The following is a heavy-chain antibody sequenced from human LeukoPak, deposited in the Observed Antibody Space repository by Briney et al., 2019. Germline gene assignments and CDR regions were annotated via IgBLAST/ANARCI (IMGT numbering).Heavy chain of an antibody. V-gene: IGHV4-34*01. CDR1: GGSFSGYY. CDR2: INHSGST. J-gene: IGHJ6*03. CDR3: ARVLYCSGGSCPPYYYYYMDV. Sequence: SETLSLTCAVYGGSFSGYYWSWIRQPPGKGLEWIGEINHSGSTNYNPSLKSRVTISVDTSKNQFSLKLSSVPAADTAVYYCARVLYCSGGSCPPYYYYYMDVWGKGTTVTVSS. D-gene: IGHD2-15*01.